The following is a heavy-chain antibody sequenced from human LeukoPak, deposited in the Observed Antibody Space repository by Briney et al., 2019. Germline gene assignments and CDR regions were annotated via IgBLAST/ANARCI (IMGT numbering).Heavy chain of an antibody. V-gene: IGHV3-23*01. J-gene: IGHJ4*02. D-gene: IGHD3-10*01. CDR3: AKDLYYGSGSCFDY. CDR1: GFTSCGFA. Sequence: SGGSLRLSCAASGFTSCGFAMSWVRQAPGQELKWFSAISGSGGSTYYADSVKGRFTISRDNSKTTLYLQMNSLRAEDTAVYYCAKDLYYGSGSCFDYWGQGTLVTVSS. CDR2: ISGSGGST.